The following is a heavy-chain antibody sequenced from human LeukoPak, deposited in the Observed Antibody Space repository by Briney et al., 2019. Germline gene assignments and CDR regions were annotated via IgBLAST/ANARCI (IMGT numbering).Heavy chain of an antibody. V-gene: IGHV3-33*08. D-gene: IGHD7-27*01. J-gene: IGHJ4*02. Sequence: KSGGPLRLSCAGSGFSFSSNTMSWVRQAPGKGLEWVAVIWYDGSNKYYADSVKGRFTISRDNSKNTLYLQMNSLRAEDTAVYYCARGTGEVRNWGQGTLVTVSS. CDR2: IWYDGSNK. CDR3: ARGTGEVRN. CDR1: GFSFSSNT.